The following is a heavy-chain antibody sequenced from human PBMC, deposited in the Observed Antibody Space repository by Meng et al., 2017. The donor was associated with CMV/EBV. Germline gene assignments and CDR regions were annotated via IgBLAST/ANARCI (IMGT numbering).Heavy chain of an antibody. Sequence: GGSLRLSCAASGFTFSSYSMNWVRQAPGKGLEWVSSISSSSSYIYYADSVKGRFTISRDNAKNSLYLQMNSLRAEDTAVYYCARAAGSLLRYYFDYWGQGTLVTVS. CDR1: GFTFSSYS. D-gene: IGHD3-10*01. CDR2: ISSSSSYI. CDR3: ARAAGSLLRYYFDY. V-gene: IGHV3-21*01. J-gene: IGHJ4*02.